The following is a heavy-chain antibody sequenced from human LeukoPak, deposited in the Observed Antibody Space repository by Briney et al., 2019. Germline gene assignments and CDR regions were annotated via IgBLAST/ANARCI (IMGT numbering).Heavy chain of an antibody. J-gene: IGHJ4*02. CDR3: TTFYHEYSPY. D-gene: IGHD2/OR15-2a*01. CDR2: IKSSADGGTP. CDR1: GFSFMNAW. V-gene: IGHV3-15*01. Sequence: KAGGSLRLSCAASGFSFMNAWMIWVRQAPGKGLEWVGRIKSSADGGTPDYAAPARGRFTISRDDSKNTLYLQMNSLKTEDTAVYYCTTFYHEYSPYWGRGTLVTVSS.